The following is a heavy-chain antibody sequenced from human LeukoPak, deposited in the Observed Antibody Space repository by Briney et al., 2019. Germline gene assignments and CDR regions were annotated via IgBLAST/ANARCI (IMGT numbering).Heavy chain of an antibody. Sequence: GGSLRLSCEASGFTFSNYALIWVRRAPGKGLEWVSAINGNGGGTYYADAVKGRFTISRDNSKNTLYLQMNSLRAEDTAVYYCAREPNGDYVGAFEFWGQGTMVTVSS. CDR2: INGNGGGT. J-gene: IGHJ3*01. CDR1: GFTFSNYA. D-gene: IGHD4-17*01. V-gene: IGHV3-23*01. CDR3: AREPNGDYVGAFEF.